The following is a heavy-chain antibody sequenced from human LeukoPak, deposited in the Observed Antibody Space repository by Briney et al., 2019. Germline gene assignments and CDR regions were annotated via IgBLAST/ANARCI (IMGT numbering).Heavy chain of an antibody. Sequence: PSETLSLTCTVSGGSISSSSYYWGWLRQPPGKGPEWIGSIYYSGSTYYNPSLKSRVTISVDTSKNQFSLKLSSVTAADTAVYYCASVVSAYYDFWSGYSFDYWGQGTLVTVSS. CDR1: GGSISSSSYY. D-gene: IGHD3-3*01. CDR3: ASVVSAYYDFWSGYSFDY. CDR2: IYYSGST. V-gene: IGHV4-39*01. J-gene: IGHJ4*02.